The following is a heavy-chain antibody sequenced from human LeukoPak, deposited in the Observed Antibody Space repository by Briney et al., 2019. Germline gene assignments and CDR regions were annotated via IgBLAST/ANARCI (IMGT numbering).Heavy chain of an antibody. D-gene: IGHD3-10*01. CDR2: IRQDGSEK. Sequence: PGGSLRLSCAASGFTFSSNWMSWVRQAPGKGLEWVANIRQDGSEKYYVDSVKGRFTISRDNAKNSLYLQMNSLRAEDTAVYYCARDLYGSGTRTTYYYYGMDVWGQGTTVTVSS. CDR1: GFTFSSNW. J-gene: IGHJ6*02. V-gene: IGHV3-7*01. CDR3: ARDLYGSGTRTTYYYYGMDV.